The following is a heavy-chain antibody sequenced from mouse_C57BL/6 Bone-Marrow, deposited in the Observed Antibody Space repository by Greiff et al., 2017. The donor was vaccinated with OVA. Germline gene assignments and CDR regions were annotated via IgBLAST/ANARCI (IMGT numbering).Heavy chain of an antibody. CDR2: INPNNGGT. CDR3: AREDGYDDV. D-gene: IGHD2-2*01. Sequence: EVQLQQSGPELVKPGASVKISCKASGYTFTDYYLNWVKQSPGKSLEWIGDINPNNGGTSYNQKFKGKATLTVDKSSSTAYMELRSLTSEDAAVCYCAREDGYDDVWGQGTSVTVSS. CDR1: GYTFTDYY. J-gene: IGHJ4*01. V-gene: IGHV1-26*01.